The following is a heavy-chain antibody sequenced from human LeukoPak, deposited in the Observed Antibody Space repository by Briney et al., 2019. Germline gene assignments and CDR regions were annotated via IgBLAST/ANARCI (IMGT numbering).Heavy chain of an antibody. J-gene: IGHJ4*02. CDR2: IIPIVGIA. D-gene: IGHD5-24*01. Sequence: SVKVSCKASGGTFSTYPISWVRQAPGQGLEWMGGIIPIVGIANYAQKFRGRVTITADKSTNTAYMELSSLRSEDTAVYYCARDGEMAAIYLDYWGQGTLVTVSS. CDR3: ARDGEMAAIYLDY. CDR1: GGTFSTYP. V-gene: IGHV1-69*10.